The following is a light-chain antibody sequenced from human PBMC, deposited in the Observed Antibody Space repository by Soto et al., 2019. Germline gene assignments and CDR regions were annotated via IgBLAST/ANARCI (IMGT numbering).Light chain of an antibody. J-gene: IGLJ3*02. CDR2: GNS. CDR3: QSFDSSLRGGV. CDR1: TSNIGARYD. V-gene: IGLV1-40*01. Sequence: QSVLAQPPSVSGAPGQRVTISCTGSTSNIGARYDVHWYQHLPGTAPKLVIYGNSNRPSGVPERFSGSKSGTSASLAITGLQAEDEADYFCQSFDSSLRGGVFGGGTKLTVL.